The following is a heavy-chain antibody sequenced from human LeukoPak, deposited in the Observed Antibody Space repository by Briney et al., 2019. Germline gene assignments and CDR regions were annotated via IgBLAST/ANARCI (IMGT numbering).Heavy chain of an antibody. V-gene: IGHV1-8*03. CDR2: INPNSGNT. J-gene: IGHJ6*03. D-gene: IGHD3-22*01. CDR1: GYTFTRYD. Sequence: ASVKVSCKASGYTFTRYDINWVRQATGQGLEWMGYINPNSGNTGYAQKFQGRVTITRDTSISTAYMDLSSLRSEDTAVYYCARQYYYESSGYYYYYMDVWGKGTTVTVPS. CDR3: ARQYYYESSGYYYYYMDV.